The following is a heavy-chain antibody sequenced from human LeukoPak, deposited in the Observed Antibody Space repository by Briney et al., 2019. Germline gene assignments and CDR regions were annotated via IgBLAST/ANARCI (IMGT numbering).Heavy chain of an antibody. CDR1: GASITSYY. J-gene: IGHJ4*02. Sequence: PSETLSLTCTVSGASITSYYWSWIRQPPGKGLEWIGYIYYSGSTTYKPSLKSRVTISVDTPKNQFSLKLSSVTAADTAVYYCARLSIVGATNFDYWGQGTLVTVSS. V-gene: IGHV4-59*08. D-gene: IGHD1-26*01. CDR2: IYYSGST. CDR3: ARLSIVGATNFDY.